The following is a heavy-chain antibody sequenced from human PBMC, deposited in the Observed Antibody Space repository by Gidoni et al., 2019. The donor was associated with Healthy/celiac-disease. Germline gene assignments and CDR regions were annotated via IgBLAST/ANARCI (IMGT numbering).Heavy chain of an antibody. CDR1: GFTFDAYA. CDR2: ISWNSGSI. J-gene: IGHJ1*01. Sequence: EVQLVESGGGLVQPGRSLRLSCAASGFTFDAYAMHWVRQAPGKGLEWVSGISWNSGSIGYADSVKGRFTISRDNAKNSLYLQMNSLRAEDTALYYCAKDWGSSYPAEYFQHWGQGTLVTVSS. CDR3: AKDWGSSYPAEYFQH. D-gene: IGHD6-6*01. V-gene: IGHV3-9*01.